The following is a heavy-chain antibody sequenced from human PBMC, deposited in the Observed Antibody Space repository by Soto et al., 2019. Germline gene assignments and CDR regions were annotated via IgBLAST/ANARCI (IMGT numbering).Heavy chain of an antibody. V-gene: IGHV3-30-3*01. Sequence: QVHLVESGGGVVQPGRSLRLSCAASGFTFSNYAMHWVRQAPGKVLEWVAVISYDGSDKYNANSVKCRFTISRDNSKNTLYLQMNSLRAEDTAVYYCARDTGPNGYNYYYFGMDVWGQVTTVTVSS. D-gene: IGHD5-18*01. CDR2: ISYDGSDK. CDR1: GFTFSNYA. CDR3: ARDTGPNGYNYYYFGMDV. J-gene: IGHJ6*02.